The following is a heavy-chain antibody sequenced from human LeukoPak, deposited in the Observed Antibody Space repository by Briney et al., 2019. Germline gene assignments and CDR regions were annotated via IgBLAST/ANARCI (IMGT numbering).Heavy chain of an antibody. CDR3: AREPITIFGVADCYYGMDV. CDR2: INPNSGGT. CDR1: GYTFTGYY. D-gene: IGHD3-3*01. V-gene: IGHV1-2*06. Sequence: ASVKVSCKASGYTFTGYYMHWVRQAPGQGLEWMGRINPNSGGTNYAQKFQGRVTMTRDTSISTAYMELSRLRSDDTAVYYCAREPITIFGVADCYYGMDVWGQGTTVTVSS. J-gene: IGHJ6*02.